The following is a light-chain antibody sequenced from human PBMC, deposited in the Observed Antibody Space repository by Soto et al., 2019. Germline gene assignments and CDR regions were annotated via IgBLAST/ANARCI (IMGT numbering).Light chain of an antibody. Sequence: DIQMTQSPSSLSASVGDTVTFTCRASQSISEYLNWYQQKPGKAPRLLIYAVSNLDNGVPSRFSGSGSGTTFTLTIRSLQPEDFATYYCQQSYSFPRTFGQGTKVEV. J-gene: IGKJ1*01. CDR3: QQSYSFPRT. CDR1: QSISEY. CDR2: AVS. V-gene: IGKV1-39*01.